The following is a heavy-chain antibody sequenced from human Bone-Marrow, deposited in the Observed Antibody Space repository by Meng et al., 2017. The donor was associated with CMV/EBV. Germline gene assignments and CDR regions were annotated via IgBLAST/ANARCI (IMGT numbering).Heavy chain of an antibody. CDR1: GYTFTSYY. CDR2: INPSGGST. V-gene: IGHV1-46*01. J-gene: IGHJ5*02. CDR3: ARDWPLGVVVPAAIGNWFDP. Sequence: ASVKVSCKASGYTFTSYYMHWVRQAPGQGLEWMGIINPSGGSTSYAQKFQGRVTMTRDMSTSTVYMELSSLRSEDTAVYYCARDWPLGVVVPAAIGNWFDPWGQGNLVTVYS. D-gene: IGHD2-2*01.